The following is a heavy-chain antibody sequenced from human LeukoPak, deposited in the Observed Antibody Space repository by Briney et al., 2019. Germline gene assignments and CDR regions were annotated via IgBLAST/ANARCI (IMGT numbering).Heavy chain of an antibody. V-gene: IGHV3-15*01. Sequence: PGGSLRLSCAASGFTFSVAWMSWVRQAPGKGLEWVGRIKSKIDGETTDYAAPVKGRFTISRDDSKNTLYLQMNSLKTEDTAVYYCTTVLRFGATCYPYCGQGTLVTVSS. J-gene: IGHJ4*02. D-gene: IGHD2-2*01. CDR3: TTVLRFGATCYPY. CDR1: GFTFSVAW. CDR2: IKSKIDGETT.